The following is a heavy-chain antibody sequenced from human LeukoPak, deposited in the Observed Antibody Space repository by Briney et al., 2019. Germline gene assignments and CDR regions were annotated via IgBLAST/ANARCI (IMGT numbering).Heavy chain of an antibody. J-gene: IGHJ6*04. V-gene: IGHV1-18*04. CDR3: ARADIVVVPAAMSLTYYYYGMDV. CDR2: ISAYNGNT. CDR1: GYTFTSYG. Sequence: ASVKVSCKASGYTFTSYGISGVRQAPGQGLEGMGWISAYNGNTNYAQKLQGRVTMTTDTSTSTAYMELRSLRSDDTAVYYCARADIVVVPAAMSLTYYYYGMDVWGKGTTVTVSS. D-gene: IGHD2-2*01.